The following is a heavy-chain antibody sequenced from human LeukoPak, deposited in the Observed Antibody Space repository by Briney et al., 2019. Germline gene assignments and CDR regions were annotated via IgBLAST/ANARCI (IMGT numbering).Heavy chain of an antibody. CDR3: AREGPYGSGSFFDP. CDR1: GGSISSGGYY. Sequence: SQTLSLTCTVSGGSISSGGYYWSWIRQHPGKGLEWIGYIYYSGSTNYNPSLKSRVTISVDTSKNQFSLKLSSVTAADTAVYYCAREGPYGSGSFFDPWGQGTLVTVSS. D-gene: IGHD3-10*01. V-gene: IGHV4-31*03. J-gene: IGHJ5*02. CDR2: IYYSGST.